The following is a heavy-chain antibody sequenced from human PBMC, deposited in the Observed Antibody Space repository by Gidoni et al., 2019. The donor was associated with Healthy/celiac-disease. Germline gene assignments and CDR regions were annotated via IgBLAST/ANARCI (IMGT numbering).Heavy chain of an antibody. CDR1: GFTFSSYG. V-gene: IGHV3-30*02. D-gene: IGHD2-2*02. Sequence: QVQLVESGGGVVQPGGSLRLSCAASGFTFSSYGMHWVRQAPGKGLEWVAFIRYDGSNKYYADSVKGRFTISRDNSKNTLYLQMNSLRAEDTAVYYCAKEGKRGIVVVPAAIGFDYWGQGTLVTVSS. CDR3: AKEGKRGIVVVPAAIGFDY. CDR2: IRYDGSNK. J-gene: IGHJ4*02.